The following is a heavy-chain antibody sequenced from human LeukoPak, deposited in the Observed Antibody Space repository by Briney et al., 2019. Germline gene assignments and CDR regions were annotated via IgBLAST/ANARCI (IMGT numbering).Heavy chain of an antibody. V-gene: IGHV3-7*01. J-gene: IGHJ4*02. Sequence: GGSLRFSCDVSGFTLSSYWMSWVRQAPGKGLEWVANIKRDGSEKYYVDSVKGRFTISRDNAKNSLYLQMNSLRAEDTAVYYCARGVGTDYWGQGTLVTVSS. D-gene: IGHD1-1*01. CDR2: IKRDGSEK. CDR3: ARGVGTDY. CDR1: GFTLSSYW.